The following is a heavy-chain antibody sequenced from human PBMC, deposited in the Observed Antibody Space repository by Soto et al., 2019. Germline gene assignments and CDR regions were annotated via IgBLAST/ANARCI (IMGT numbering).Heavy chain of an antibody. CDR2: IYYSGST. J-gene: IGHJ4*02. CDR1: GCSMSSCGYY. D-gene: IGHD5-18*01. Sequence: TLSLTCTVSGCSMSSCGYYWIWIRQHPGKGLEWIGYIYYSGSTYYNPSLKSRVTISVDTSKNQFSLKLSSVTAADTAVYYCASSRDTAMVPFDYWGQGTLVTVSS. CDR3: ASSRDTAMVPFDY. V-gene: IGHV4-31*03.